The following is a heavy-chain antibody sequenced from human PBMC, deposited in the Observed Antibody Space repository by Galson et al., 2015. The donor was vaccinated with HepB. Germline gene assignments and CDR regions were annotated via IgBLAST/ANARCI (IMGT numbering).Heavy chain of an antibody. CDR2: ISSSSSYT. CDR1: GFTFSDYY. Sequence: SLRLSCAASGFTFSDYYMSWIRQAPGKGLEWVSYISSSSSYTNYADSVKGRFTISRDNAKNSLYLQMNSLRAEDTAVYYCARNHGAGYCSGGSCPDRAFYYWGQGTLVTVSS. CDR3: ARNHGAGYCSGGSCPDRAFYY. V-gene: IGHV3-11*06. D-gene: IGHD2-15*01. J-gene: IGHJ4*02.